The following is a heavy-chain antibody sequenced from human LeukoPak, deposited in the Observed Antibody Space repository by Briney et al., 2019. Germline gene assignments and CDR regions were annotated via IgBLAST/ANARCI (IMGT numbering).Heavy chain of an antibody. V-gene: IGHV1-2*02. J-gene: IGHJ4*02. Sequence: ASVKVSCKASGYIFTDYYIHWVRQAPGQGLEWMGWINPNSGGTKYAQKFQGRVTMTRDTSISTAYMELNRLTSDDTAVYYCARVESLYCSGGTCYDYWGQGTLVTVSS. CDR1: GYIFTDYY. CDR3: ARVESLYCSGGTCYDY. D-gene: IGHD2-15*01. CDR2: INPNSGGT.